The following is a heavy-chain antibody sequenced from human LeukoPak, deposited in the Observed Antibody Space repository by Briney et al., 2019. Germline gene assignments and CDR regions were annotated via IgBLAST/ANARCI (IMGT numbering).Heavy chain of an antibody. CDR2: IYYSGST. V-gene: IGHV4-59*01. CDR3: ARSYDRPYYFDY. D-gene: IGHD3-22*01. J-gene: IGHJ4*02. CDR1: GGSISSYY. Sequence: PSETLSLTRTVSGGSISSYYWSWIRQPPGKGLEWIGYIYYSGSTNYNPSLKSRVTISVDTSKNQFSLKLSSVTAADTAVYYCARSYDRPYYFDYWGQGTLVTVSS.